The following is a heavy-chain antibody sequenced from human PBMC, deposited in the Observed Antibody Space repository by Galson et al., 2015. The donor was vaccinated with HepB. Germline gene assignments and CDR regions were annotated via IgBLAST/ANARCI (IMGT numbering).Heavy chain of an antibody. CDR1: GFTFSNYW. Sequence: SLRLSCAASGFTFSNYWMSWVRQAPGKGLEWVANIKEDGSETHYVDSMKGRFIISRDNAKKSLYLQMNSLRAEDTAIYYCARERDPTSSGSLLNYWGQGTQVTVS. D-gene: IGHD6-6*01. V-gene: IGHV3-7*03. J-gene: IGHJ4*02. CDR3: ARERDPTSSGSLLNY. CDR2: IKEDGSET.